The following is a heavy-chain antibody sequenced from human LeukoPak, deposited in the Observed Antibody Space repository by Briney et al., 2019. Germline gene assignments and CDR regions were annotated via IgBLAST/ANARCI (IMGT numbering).Heavy chain of an antibody. CDR1: GFTFDDYA. J-gene: IGHJ6*02. CDR3: AKCLGASLDYYYGMDV. Sequence: GGSLRLSCAASGFTFDDYAMHWVRQAPGKGLEWVSGISWNSGSIGYADTVKGRFTISRDNAKNSLYLQMNSLRAEDTALYYCAKCLGASLDYYYGMDVWGQGTTVTVSS. D-gene: IGHD1-26*01. CDR2: ISWNSGSI. V-gene: IGHV3-9*01.